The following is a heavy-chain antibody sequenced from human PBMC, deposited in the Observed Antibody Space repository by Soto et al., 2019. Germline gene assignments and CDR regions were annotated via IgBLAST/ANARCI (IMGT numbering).Heavy chain of an antibody. CDR1: GFSFSSYA. J-gene: IGHJ4*02. Sequence: GGSLRLSCAASGFSFSSYAMHWVRQAPGKGLEWLSFISYDGGNEYYADSVKGRFTVSRDSSENTLYLQINTLKPEDTAVYYCARDGCPNGVCFHDYWGQGTLVTVSS. CDR3: ARDGCPNGVCFHDY. D-gene: IGHD2-8*01. CDR2: ISYDGGNE. V-gene: IGHV3-30*04.